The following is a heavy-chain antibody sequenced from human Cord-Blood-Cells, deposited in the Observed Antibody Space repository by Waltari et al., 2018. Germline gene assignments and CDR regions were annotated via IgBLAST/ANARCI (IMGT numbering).Heavy chain of an antibody. CDR3: ARDLDY. CDR1: GFTFSDHY. J-gene: IGHJ4*02. CDR2: TRNKANSYTT. V-gene: IGHV3-72*01. Sequence: EVQLVESGGGLVQPGGSLRLSCSASGFTFSDHYMDWVRQAPGKGLEWVGRTRNKANSYTTEYAASVKGRFTISRDDSKNSLYLQMNSLKTEDTAVYYCARDLDYWGQGTLVTVSS.